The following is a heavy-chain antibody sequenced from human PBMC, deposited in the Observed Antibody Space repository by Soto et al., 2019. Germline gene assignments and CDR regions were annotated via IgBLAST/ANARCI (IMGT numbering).Heavy chain of an antibody. J-gene: IGHJ4*02. V-gene: IGHV1-18*01. Sequence: GASVKVSCKASGYTFTSYGITWVRQAPGQGLEWMGWISAYNGNTKYAQKLQGRVTMTTDTSTSTAYMELRSLRSDDKAVYYRARDLGAQIVDYWGQGTLVTVSS. CDR3: ARDLGAQIVDY. CDR2: ISAYNGNT. D-gene: IGHD1-26*01. CDR1: GYTFTSYG.